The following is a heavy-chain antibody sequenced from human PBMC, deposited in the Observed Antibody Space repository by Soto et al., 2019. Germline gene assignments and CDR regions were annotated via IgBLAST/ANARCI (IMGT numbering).Heavy chain of an antibody. V-gene: IGHV4-39*01. CDR1: CDSITNTTYY. J-gene: IGHJ4*02. Sequence: PDPRSLTCSVSCDSITNTTYYWDWIRQPPGKGLEWLGSVYKSGSTYYNPSLKSRLTVSVDTAKNQFSLELDSVTAADTAVYYCASQRHGYITDYWGQGSLVIVSS. CDR3: ASQRHGYITDY. CDR2: VYKSGST. D-gene: IGHD1-1*01.